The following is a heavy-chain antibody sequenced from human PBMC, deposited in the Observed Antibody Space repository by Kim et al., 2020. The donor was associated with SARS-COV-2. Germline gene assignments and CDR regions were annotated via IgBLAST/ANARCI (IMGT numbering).Heavy chain of an antibody. D-gene: IGHD3-10*01. Sequence: GGSLRLSCAASGFTFNNAWMRWVRQRPGKGLECVGRIKRKTSGKTKDYAAPVKDRFISSRDDSKNTLDLQMNSLRTEDLCVYYCTTYPVARPSGEFFYDYWGRGTRVTVSS. J-gene: IGHJ4*02. CDR1: GFTFNNAW. V-gene: IGHV3-15*01. CDR3: TTYPVARPSGEFFYDY. CDR2: IKRKTSGKTK.